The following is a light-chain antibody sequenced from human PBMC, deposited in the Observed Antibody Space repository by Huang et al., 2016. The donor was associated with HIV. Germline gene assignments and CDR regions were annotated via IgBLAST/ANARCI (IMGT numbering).Light chain of an antibody. CDR1: NSVSTW. Sequence: DIQINQSPRTLSASVGDRVTITCRASNSVSTWLSWYQLKPGKPPKLLIYKASTLATGVPTRFSGSGSGTEFTLTISSLQPDDFATYYCQQYSSFWTFGQGTKV. J-gene: IGKJ1*01. V-gene: IGKV1-5*03. CDR3: QQYSSFWT. CDR2: KAS.